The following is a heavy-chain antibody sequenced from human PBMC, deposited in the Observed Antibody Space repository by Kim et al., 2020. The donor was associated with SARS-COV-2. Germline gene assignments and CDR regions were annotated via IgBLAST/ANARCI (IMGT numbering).Heavy chain of an antibody. V-gene: IGHV5-51*01. J-gene: IGHJ4*02. Sequence: SPSCQGQVTISADKSISTAYLQWSRLKASDTAMYYCARRDCSGGSCYLDYWGQGTLVTVSS. CDR3: ARRDCSGGSCYLDY. D-gene: IGHD2-15*01.